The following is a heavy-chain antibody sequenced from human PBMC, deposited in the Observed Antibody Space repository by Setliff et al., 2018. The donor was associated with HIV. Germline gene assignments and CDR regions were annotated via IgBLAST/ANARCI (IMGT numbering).Heavy chain of an antibody. V-gene: IGHV3-13*01. CDR1: GFAFSDYD. CDR3: ARVQQQLLQEDDYFDY. CDR2: IGTGGDT. Sequence: PGGSLRLSCATSGFAFSDYDFHWVRQVTGEGLEWVSAIGTGGDTYYADSVKGRFTISRENAKNSLYLQMNNVRAGDTAVYYCARVQQQLLQEDDYFDYWGQGTLVTVSS. D-gene: IGHD6-13*01. J-gene: IGHJ4*02.